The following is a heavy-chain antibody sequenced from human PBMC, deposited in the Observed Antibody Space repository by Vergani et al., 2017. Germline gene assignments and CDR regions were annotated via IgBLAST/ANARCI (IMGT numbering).Heavy chain of an antibody. D-gene: IGHD6-19*01. V-gene: IGHV4-34*01. CDR2: INHSGSP. CDR3: ARGMGHSGWYLFDPFDP. CDR1: GGSFSGYY. J-gene: IGHJ5*02. Sequence: QVQLQQWGAGLLKPSETLSLTCAVYGGSFSGYYWSWIRQPPGKGLEWIGEINHSGSPNYNPSLKSRVTISVDTSKNQFSLKLSSVTAADTAVYYCARGMGHSGWYLFDPFDPWGQGTLVTVSS.